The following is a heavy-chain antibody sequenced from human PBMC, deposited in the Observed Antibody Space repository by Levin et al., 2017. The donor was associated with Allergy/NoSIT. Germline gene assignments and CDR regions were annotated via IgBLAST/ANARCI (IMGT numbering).Heavy chain of an antibody. D-gene: IGHD1-26*01. J-gene: IGHJ4*02. CDR3: AKDNREASGSLDY. Sequence: PGGSLRLSCAASGFTFDDYAMHWVRQAPGKGLEWVSGISWNSGSIGYADSVKGRFTISRDNAKNSLYLQMNSLRAEDTALYYCAKDNREASGSLDYWGQGTLVTVSS. V-gene: IGHV3-9*01. CDR1: GFTFDDYA. CDR2: ISWNSGSI.